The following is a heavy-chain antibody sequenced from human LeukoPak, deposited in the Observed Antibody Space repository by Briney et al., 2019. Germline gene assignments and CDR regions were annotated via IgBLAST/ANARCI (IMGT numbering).Heavy chain of an antibody. CDR2: INPNSGGT. CDR1: GYTFAGYY. Sequence: GASVTVSCTASGYTFAGYYMHWVRQAPGQGLEWMGWINPNSGGTNYAQKFQGRVTMTRDTSISTAYMELSKLRSDDTAVYYCARDVSGSYYYWGQGTLVTVSS. J-gene: IGHJ4*02. CDR3: ARDVSGSYYY. D-gene: IGHD1-26*01. V-gene: IGHV1-2*02.